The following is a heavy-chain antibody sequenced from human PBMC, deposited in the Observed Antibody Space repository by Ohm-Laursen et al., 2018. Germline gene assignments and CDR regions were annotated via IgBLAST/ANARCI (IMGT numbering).Heavy chain of an antibody. CDR1: GFTFSTYE. CDR2: ISSSGSSI. V-gene: IGHV3-48*03. Sequence: GSLRLSCAASGFTFSTYEMNWVRQAPGKGLEWVSYISSSGSSIYYADSVKGRFTISRDNAKNSLYLQMNSLRAEDTALYYCAKDLYYYDSSGSDAFDIWGQGTMVTVSS. J-gene: IGHJ3*02. CDR3: AKDLYYYDSSGSDAFDI. D-gene: IGHD3-22*01.